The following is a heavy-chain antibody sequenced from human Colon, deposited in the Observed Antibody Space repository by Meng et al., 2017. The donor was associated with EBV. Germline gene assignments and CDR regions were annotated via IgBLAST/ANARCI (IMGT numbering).Heavy chain of an antibody. CDR1: GFTFSTYA. CDR2: IWSNGINE. J-gene: IGHJ4*02. V-gene: IGHV3-33*01. D-gene: IGHD6-13*01. Sequence: QVQLVESGGGAVQRGRSLRLSCAASGFTFSTYAMHWVRQAPGKGLEWVAVIWSNGINEYYVDSVKGRFTISRDNSKNTVYLQMNSLRAEDTAVYYCAPSIAVAGILDYWGQGTLVTVAS. CDR3: APSIAVAGILDY.